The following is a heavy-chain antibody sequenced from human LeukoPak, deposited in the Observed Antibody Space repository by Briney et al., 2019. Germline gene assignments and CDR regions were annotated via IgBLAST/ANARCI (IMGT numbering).Heavy chain of an antibody. CDR1: GFTFDDYA. Sequence: GGSLRLSCAASGFTFDDYAMHWVRHAPGKGLEWVSGISWNSGSIGYADSVKGRFTISRDNAKNSLYLQMNSLRAEDTALYYCAKGYFDYWGQGTLVTVSS. J-gene: IGHJ4*02. V-gene: IGHV3-9*01. CDR3: AKGYFDY. CDR2: ISWNSGSI.